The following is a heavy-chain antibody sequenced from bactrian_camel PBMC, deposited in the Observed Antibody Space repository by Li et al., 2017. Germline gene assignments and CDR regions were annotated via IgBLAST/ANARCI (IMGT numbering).Heavy chain of an antibody. Sequence: VQLVESGGGSVQAGGSLRLSCVASGDTIGASCMGWFRQAPGKEREGVAWIYTTGSGNDYYDDSVKGRFTITQDRAKNTLYLQMNSLKLEDTAMYYCAADRSGSACTLDTRRFDYWGQGTQVTVS. CDR2: IYTTGSGND. D-gene: IGHD2*01. CDR1: GDTIGASC. J-gene: IGHJ6*01. V-gene: IGHV3S63*01. CDR3: AADRSGSACTLDTRRFDY.